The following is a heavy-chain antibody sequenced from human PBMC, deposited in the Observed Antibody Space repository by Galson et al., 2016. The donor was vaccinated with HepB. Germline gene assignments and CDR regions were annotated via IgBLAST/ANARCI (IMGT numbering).Heavy chain of an antibody. J-gene: IGHJ6*04. CDR2: IDWEDDK. D-gene: IGHD1-26*01. CDR3: ARTPPGGWGGMDV. Sequence: PALVKPTQTLTLTCTFSGFSLSTSGLSVSWIRQPPGKALEWLARIDWEDDKFYSTSLKTRLTISKDTSKNQVVLTMTNMDPVDTATYYCARTPPGGWGGMDVWGKGTTVTVSS. V-gene: IGHV2-70*04. CDR1: GFSLSTSGLS.